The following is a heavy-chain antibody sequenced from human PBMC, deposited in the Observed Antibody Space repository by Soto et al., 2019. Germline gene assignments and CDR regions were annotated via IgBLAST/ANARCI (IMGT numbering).Heavy chain of an antibody. D-gene: IGHD3-22*01. Sequence: ASVKVSCKASGYTFTSYYMHWVRQAPGQGLEWMGIINPSGGSTSYAQKFQGRVTMTRDTSTSTAYMELSSLRSEDTAVYYCASTINYYDSSGYPGGAFDIWGQGTMVTVSS. CDR3: ASTINYYDSSGYPGGAFDI. V-gene: IGHV1-46*01. CDR1: GYTFTSYY. J-gene: IGHJ3*02. CDR2: INPSGGST.